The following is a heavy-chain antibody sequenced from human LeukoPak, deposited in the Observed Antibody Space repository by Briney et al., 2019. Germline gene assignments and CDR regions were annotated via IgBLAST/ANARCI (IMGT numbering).Heavy chain of an antibody. Sequence: ASVKVSCKASGYIFTSYGISWVRQAPGQGREWMGWINAYNGNTNYAQKLQGRVTMTTDTSTSTAYMELRSLRSDDTAVYYCARDYNWNVDYWGQGTLVTVSS. CDR3: ARDYNWNVDY. J-gene: IGHJ4*02. CDR1: GYIFTSYG. V-gene: IGHV1-18*04. CDR2: INAYNGNT. D-gene: IGHD1-1*01.